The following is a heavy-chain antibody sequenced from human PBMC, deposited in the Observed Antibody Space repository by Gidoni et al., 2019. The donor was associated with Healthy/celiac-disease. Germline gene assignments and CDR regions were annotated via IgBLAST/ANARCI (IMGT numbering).Heavy chain of an antibody. CDR3: ARETREVGAFDI. CDR1: GYTFTGYY. CDR2: INPNSGGT. Sequence: QVQLVQSGAEVKKPGDSVKVSCQASGYTFTGYYMHWVRQAPGQGLEWMGWINPNSGGTTYAQKFQGWVTMTRDTSISTAYMELSRLRSDDTAVYYCARETREVGAFDIWGQGTMVTVSS. J-gene: IGHJ3*02. D-gene: IGHD1-26*01. V-gene: IGHV1-2*04.